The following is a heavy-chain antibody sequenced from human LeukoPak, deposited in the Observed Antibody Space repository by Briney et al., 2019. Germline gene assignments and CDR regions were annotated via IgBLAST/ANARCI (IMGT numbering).Heavy chain of an antibody. D-gene: IGHD4-17*01. J-gene: IGHJ6*02. CDR2: INHSGST. Sequence: KPSETLSLTCAVYGGSFSGYYWSWIRQPPGKGLEWIGEINHSGSTNYNPSLKRRVTISVDTSKNQFSLKLSSVTAADTAVYYCARGLDGDYDYYYYYGMDVWGQGTTVTVSS. CDR3: ARGLDGDYDYYYYYGMDV. V-gene: IGHV4-34*01. CDR1: GGSFSGYY.